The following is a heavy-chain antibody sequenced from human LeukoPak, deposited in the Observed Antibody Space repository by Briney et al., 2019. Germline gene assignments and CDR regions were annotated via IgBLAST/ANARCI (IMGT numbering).Heavy chain of an antibody. CDR1: GFTFSSYW. Sequence: GGSLRLSCAASGFTFSSYWMGWVRQAPGKGLKWVANIKQDGSEKYYVDSVKGRFTISRDNAKNSLYLQMNSLRAEDTAVYYCARVGYSSGWYRAYYYYGMDVWGQGTTVTVSS. J-gene: IGHJ6*02. D-gene: IGHD6-19*01. V-gene: IGHV3-7*01. CDR3: ARVGYSSGWYRAYYYYGMDV. CDR2: IKQDGSEK.